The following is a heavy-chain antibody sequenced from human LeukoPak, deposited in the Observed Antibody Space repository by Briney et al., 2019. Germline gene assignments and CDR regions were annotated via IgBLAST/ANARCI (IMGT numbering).Heavy chain of an antibody. CDR2: ISYDGSNK. CDR1: GFTFSSYG. D-gene: IGHD3-10*01. Sequence: PGGSLRLSCAASGFTFSSYGMHWVRQAPGKGLEWVAVISYDGSNKYYVDSVKGRFTISRDNSKNTLYLPMNSLRAEDTAVYYCAKDLGRSTMVRGGFDYWGQGTLVPVSS. V-gene: IGHV3-30*18. CDR3: AKDLGRSTMVRGGFDY. J-gene: IGHJ4*02.